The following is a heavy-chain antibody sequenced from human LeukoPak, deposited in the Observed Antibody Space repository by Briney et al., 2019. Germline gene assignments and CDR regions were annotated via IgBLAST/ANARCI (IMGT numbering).Heavy chain of an antibody. CDR3: AREDTGSLDY. CDR1: GGSISSSSYY. Sequence: SETLSLTCTVSGGSISSSSYYWGWIRQPPGEGLEWIGSIYYSGSTYYNPSLKSRVTISVDTSKNQFSLKLISVTAADTAVYYCAREDTGSLDYWGQGILVTVSP. J-gene: IGHJ4*02. CDR2: IYYSGST. D-gene: IGHD2-15*01. V-gene: IGHV4-39*07.